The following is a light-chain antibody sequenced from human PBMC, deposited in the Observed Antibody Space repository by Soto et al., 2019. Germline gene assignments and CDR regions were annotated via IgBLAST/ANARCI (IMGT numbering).Light chain of an antibody. V-gene: IGLV2-14*01. CDR2: EVT. Sequence: QSVLTQPASVSGSPGQSIIISCTGTSSDVGSYNYVSWYQHHPGEAPKLLIFEVTNRPSGVSHRFSGSKSDNTASLTISGLQAVDEGDYYCSSYTKKNTWVFGGGTKVTVL. CDR1: SSDVGSYNY. J-gene: IGLJ2*01. CDR3: SSYTKKNTWV.